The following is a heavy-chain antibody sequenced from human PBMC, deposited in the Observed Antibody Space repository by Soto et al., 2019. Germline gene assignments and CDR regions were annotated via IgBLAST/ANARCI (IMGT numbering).Heavy chain of an antibody. V-gene: IGHV3-33*01. CDR3: ARADCSGGSCYSAFDP. Sequence: GGSLRLSCAASGFTFSSYGMHWVRQAPGKGLEWVAVIWYDGSNKYYADSVKGRLTISRDNSKNTLYLQMNSLRAEDTAVYYCARADCSGGSCYSAFDPWGQGTLVTVSS. J-gene: IGHJ5*02. CDR2: IWYDGSNK. CDR1: GFTFSSYG. D-gene: IGHD2-15*01.